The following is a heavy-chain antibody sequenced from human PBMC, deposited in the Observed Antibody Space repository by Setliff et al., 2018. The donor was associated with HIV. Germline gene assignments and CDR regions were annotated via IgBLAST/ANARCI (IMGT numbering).Heavy chain of an antibody. D-gene: IGHD1-26*01. Sequence: SVKVSCKASGGTFSSYAITWVRQAPGQGLEWMGGIIPLHGIANYIQKFQGRVTMTTDTSTSTAYMELRSLRSDDTAVYYCARDGTTTHDYWGQGTLVTVSS. CDR3: ARDGTTTHDY. CDR2: IIPLHGIA. V-gene: IGHV1-69*10. CDR1: GGTFSSYA. J-gene: IGHJ4*02.